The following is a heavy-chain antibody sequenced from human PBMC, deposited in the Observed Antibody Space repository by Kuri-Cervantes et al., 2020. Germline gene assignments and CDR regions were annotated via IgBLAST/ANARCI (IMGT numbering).Heavy chain of an antibody. D-gene: IGHD2-21*02. CDR1: GFTFSSYG. CDR3: AKDGHPIVVVTAIFQH. Sequence: GGSLRLSCAASGFTFSSYGMHWVRQAPGKGLEWVSYISSSGSTIYYADSVKGRFTISRDNAKNSLYLQMNSLRAEDTAVYYCAKDGHPIVVVTAIFQHWGQGTLVTVSS. J-gene: IGHJ1*01. V-gene: IGHV3-48*04. CDR2: ISSSGSTI.